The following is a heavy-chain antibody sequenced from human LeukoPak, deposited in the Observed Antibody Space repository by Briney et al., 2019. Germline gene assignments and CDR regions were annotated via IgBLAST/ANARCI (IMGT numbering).Heavy chain of an antibody. Sequence: SETLSLTCTVSGGSITSYYWSWIRQPPGKGLEWIGYIYYSGSTNYNPSLKSRVTISVDTSKNQFSLKLSSVTAADTAVYYCARGGINYKIAGPWGQGALVTVSS. V-gene: IGHV4-59*01. D-gene: IGHD3-10*01. CDR1: GGSITSYY. J-gene: IGHJ5*02. CDR3: ARGGINYKIAGP. CDR2: IYYSGST.